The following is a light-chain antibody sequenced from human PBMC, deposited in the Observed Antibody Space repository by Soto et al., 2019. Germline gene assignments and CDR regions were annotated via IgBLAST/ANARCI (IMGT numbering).Light chain of an antibody. J-gene: IGKJ5*01. Sequence: DIQLTQTPSTLSASVGDEVNITCRASQTISRWLAWYQQKPGRAPDLLIYDASTLESGVPSRFSGSGSETEFTLTISGLEPDDFATYFCHSRAFGQGTRLDI. CDR1: QTISRW. CDR3: HSRA. CDR2: DAS. V-gene: IGKV1-5*01.